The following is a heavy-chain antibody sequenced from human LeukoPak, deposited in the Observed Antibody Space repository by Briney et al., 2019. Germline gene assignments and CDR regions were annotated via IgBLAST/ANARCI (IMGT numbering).Heavy chain of an antibody. Sequence: PSETLSLTCAVYGGSFSGYYWSWIRQPPGKGLEWIGEINHSGSTNYNPSLKSRVTISVDTSKNQFSLKLSSVTAADTAVYYCARGPDSKAIDYWGQGTLSPSPQ. CDR3: ARGPDSKAIDY. CDR1: GGSFSGYY. J-gene: IGHJ4*02. CDR2: INHSGST. V-gene: IGHV4-34*01. D-gene: IGHD4-11*01.